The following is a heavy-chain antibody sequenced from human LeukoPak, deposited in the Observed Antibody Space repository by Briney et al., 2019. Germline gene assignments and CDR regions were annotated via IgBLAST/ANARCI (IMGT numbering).Heavy chain of an antibody. CDR2: IYYSGST. CDR3: ARGGDYDYVWGSYRLDAFDI. Sequence: SETLSLTCTVSGGSISSSSYYWGWIRQPPGKGPEWIGSIYYSGSTYYNPSLKSRVTISVDTSKNQFSLKLSSVTAADTAVYYCARGGDYDYVWGSYRLDAFDIWGQGTMVTVSS. D-gene: IGHD3-16*02. V-gene: IGHV4-39*07. CDR1: GGSISSSSYY. J-gene: IGHJ3*02.